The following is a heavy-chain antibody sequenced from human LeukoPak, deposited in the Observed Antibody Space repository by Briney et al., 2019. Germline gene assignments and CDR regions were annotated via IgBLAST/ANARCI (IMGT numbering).Heavy chain of an antibody. CDR3: ARAGWDYYDSSGRFDY. V-gene: IGHV4-30-4*01. CDR2: IYYSGST. J-gene: IGHJ4*02. Sequence: PSETLSLTCTVSGGSISSYYWSWIRQPPGKGLEWIGYIYYSGSTYYNPSLKSRVTISVDTSKNQFSLKLSSVTAADTAVYYCARAGWDYYDSSGRFDYWGQGTLVTVSS. D-gene: IGHD3-22*01. CDR1: GGSISSYY.